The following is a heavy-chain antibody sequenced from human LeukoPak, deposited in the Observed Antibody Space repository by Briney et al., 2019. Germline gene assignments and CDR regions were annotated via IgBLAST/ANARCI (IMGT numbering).Heavy chain of an antibody. CDR2: ISYDGSNK. CDR1: GFTFSSYA. V-gene: IGHV3-30*01. CDR3: ARDPGLAVTGTTGYFDY. Sequence: GGSLRLSWAASGFTFSSYAMHWVRQAPGKGLEWVAVISYDGSNKYYADSVKGRFTISRDNSKNTLHLQMNSLRAEDTAVYYCARDPGLAVTGTTGYFDYWGQGTLVTVSS. D-gene: IGHD1-1*01. J-gene: IGHJ4*02.